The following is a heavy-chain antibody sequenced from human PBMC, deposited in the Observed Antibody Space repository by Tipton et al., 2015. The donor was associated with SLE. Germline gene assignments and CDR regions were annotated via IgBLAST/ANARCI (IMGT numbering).Heavy chain of an antibody. D-gene: IGHD3-16*01. CDR2: IYYSGST. Sequence: TLSLTCTVSGGSISSYYWSWIRQPPGKGLEWIGDIYYSGSTNYNPSLKSRVTISVDTSKNQFSLKLSSVTAADTAVYYCARFGPLGDSRFSASDYWGQGTLVTVSS. J-gene: IGHJ4*02. CDR3: ARFGPLGDSRFSASDY. V-gene: IGHV4-59*12. CDR1: GGSISSYY.